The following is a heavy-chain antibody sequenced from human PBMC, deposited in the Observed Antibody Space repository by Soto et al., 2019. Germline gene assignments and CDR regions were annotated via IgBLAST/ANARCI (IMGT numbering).Heavy chain of an antibody. Sequence: GGSLRLSCAASGFTFSSHEMNWVRQAPGKGLEWISYISGSGVTTYYADSVRGRFIVSRDNAQESLFLQMNSLRVEDTAIYYCARGGVYWGQGXLVTVYS. CDR2: ISGSGVTT. CDR1: GFTFSSHE. J-gene: IGHJ4*02. D-gene: IGHD2-8*01. V-gene: IGHV3-48*03. CDR3: ARGGVY.